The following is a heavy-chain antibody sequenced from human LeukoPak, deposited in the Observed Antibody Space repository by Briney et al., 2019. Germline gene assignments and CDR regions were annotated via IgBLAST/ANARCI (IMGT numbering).Heavy chain of an antibody. Sequence: SETLSLTCTVSGGSISSGDYYWSWIRQPPGKGLEWIRYIYYSGSTYYNPSLKSRVTISVDTSKNQFSLKLSSVTAADTAVYYCASVVVPPSSSFDYWGQGTLVTVSS. CDR2: IYYSGST. D-gene: IGHD2-2*01. CDR1: GGSISSGDYY. CDR3: ASVVVPPSSSFDY. V-gene: IGHV4-30-4*01. J-gene: IGHJ4*02.